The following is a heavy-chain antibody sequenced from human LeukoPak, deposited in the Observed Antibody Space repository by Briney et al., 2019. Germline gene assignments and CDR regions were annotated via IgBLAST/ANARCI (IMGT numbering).Heavy chain of an antibody. CDR1: GGTFSSYA. V-gene: IGHV1-69*04. J-gene: IGHJ4*02. Sequence: ASVKVSCKASGGTFSSYAIIWVRQAPGQGLEWMGRIIPILGIANYAQKFQGRVTITADKSTSTAYMELSSLRSEDTAVYYCAPYYYDSSGQTDPLYWGQGTLVTVSS. CDR3: APYYYDSSGQTDPLY. CDR2: IIPILGIA. D-gene: IGHD3-22*01.